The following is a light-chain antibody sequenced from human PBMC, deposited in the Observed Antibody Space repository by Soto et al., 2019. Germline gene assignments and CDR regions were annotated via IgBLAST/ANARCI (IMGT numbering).Light chain of an antibody. CDR1: SSDVGGYNY. Sequence: QSVLTQPASVSGSPGQSITISCNRTSSDVGGYNYVSWYQQHPGKAPKFMIYDVSNRPSGVSNRFSGSKSGNTASLTISGLQAEDEADYYCSSYTTSNTRQIVFGTGTKVTVL. CDR3: SSYTTSNTRQIV. J-gene: IGLJ1*01. V-gene: IGLV2-14*01. CDR2: DVS.